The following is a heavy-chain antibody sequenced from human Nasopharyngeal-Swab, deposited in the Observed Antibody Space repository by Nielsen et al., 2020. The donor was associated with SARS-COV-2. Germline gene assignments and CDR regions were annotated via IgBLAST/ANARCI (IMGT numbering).Heavy chain of an antibody. CDR2: IWYDGSNK. D-gene: IGHD6-13*01. V-gene: IGHV3-33*08. CDR1: GFTFSYYA. CDR3: AREPIRYSSSWYRYFDL. J-gene: IGHJ2*01. Sequence: GESLKISCAASGFTFSYYAMNWVRRAPGKGLEWVAVIWYDGSNKYYADSVKGRFTISRDNSKNTLYLQMNSLRAEDTAVYYCAREPIRYSSSWYRYFDLWGRGTLVTVSS.